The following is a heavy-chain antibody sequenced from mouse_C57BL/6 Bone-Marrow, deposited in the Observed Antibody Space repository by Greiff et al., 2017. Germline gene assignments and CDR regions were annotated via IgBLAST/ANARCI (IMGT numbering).Heavy chain of an antibody. J-gene: IGHJ2*01. Sequence: VQLQQSGPELVKPGASVKISCKASGYSFTGYYMNWVKQSPEKSLEWIGEINPSTGGTTYNQKFKAKATLTVDKSSSTAYMKLKSLTSEDSAVYDCAREDSTLGFDYWGQGTTLTVSS. D-gene: IGHD2-5*01. CDR2: INPSTGGT. CDR1: GYSFTGYY. CDR3: AREDSTLGFDY. V-gene: IGHV1-42*01.